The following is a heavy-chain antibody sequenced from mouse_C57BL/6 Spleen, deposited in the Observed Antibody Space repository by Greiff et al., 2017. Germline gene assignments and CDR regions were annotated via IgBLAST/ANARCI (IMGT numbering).Heavy chain of an antibody. CDR1: GYTFTDYY. CDR3: ARGGVYYDAMDY. D-gene: IGHD2-1*01. V-gene: IGHV1-26*01. CDR2: INPNNGGT. J-gene: IGHJ4*01. Sequence: EVQLQQSGPELVKPGASVKISCKASGYTFTDYYMNWVKQSHGKSLEWIGDINPNNGGTSYNQKFKGKATLTVDKSSSTAYMELRSLTSEDSAVYYCARGGVYYDAMDYWGQGTSVTVSS.